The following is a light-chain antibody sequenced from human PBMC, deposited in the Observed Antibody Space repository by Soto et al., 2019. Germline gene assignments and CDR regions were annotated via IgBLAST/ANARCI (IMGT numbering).Light chain of an antibody. V-gene: IGLV2-14*01. J-gene: IGLJ1*01. CDR1: SSDVGAYNY. CDR2: EIY. CDR3: SSYAISRLFV. Sequence: QSALTQPASVSGSPGQSITISCSGTSSDVGAYNYVSWYQHHPGKAPKLMVYEIYNRPSGVSSRFSGSKSGNTAALTISGLQAEDEADDYCSSYAISRLFVFGTGTKLTVL.